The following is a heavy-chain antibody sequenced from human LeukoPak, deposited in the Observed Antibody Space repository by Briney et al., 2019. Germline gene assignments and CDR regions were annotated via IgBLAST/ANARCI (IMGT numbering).Heavy chain of an antibody. CDR3: ARERSAAGTPFEDY. Sequence: PGGSLRLSCAASGFTFSSYAMHWVRQAPGKGLEWVAVISYDGSNKYYADSVKGRFTISRDNAKNSLYLQMNSLRAEDTAVYYCARERSAAGTPFEDYWGQGTLVTVSS. CDR2: ISYDGSNK. D-gene: IGHD6-13*01. CDR1: GFTFSSYA. J-gene: IGHJ4*02. V-gene: IGHV3-30-3*01.